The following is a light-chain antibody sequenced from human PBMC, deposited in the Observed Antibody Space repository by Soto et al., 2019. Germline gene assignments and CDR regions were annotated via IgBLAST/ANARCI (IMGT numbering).Light chain of an antibody. Sequence: LSQPASVCASDGQSITISCTGTSSDVGGYNYVSWYQQRPGKAPKLMIFGVSNRPSGVSNRFSGSKSDNTASLTISGLQGDDEADYYCSSYTGNSPFSVFGTGTKVTVL. CDR2: GVS. CDR3: SSYTGNSPFSV. V-gene: IGLV2-14*01. CDR1: SSDVGGYNY. J-gene: IGLJ1*01.